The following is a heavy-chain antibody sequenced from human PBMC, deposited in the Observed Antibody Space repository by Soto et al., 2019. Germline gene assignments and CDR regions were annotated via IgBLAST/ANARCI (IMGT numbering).Heavy chain of an antibody. CDR3: AKTRCSSTSCYWFDD. D-gene: IGHD2-2*01. J-gene: IGHJ4*02. CDR2: ISGSGGST. V-gene: IGHV3-23*01. Sequence: GGSLRLSCAASGFTFSSYAMSWVRQAPGKGLEWVSAISGSGGSTYYADSVKGRFTISRDNSKNTLYLQMNILRAEDTAVYYCAKTRCSSTSCYWFDDWGQGTLVTVSS. CDR1: GFTFSSYA.